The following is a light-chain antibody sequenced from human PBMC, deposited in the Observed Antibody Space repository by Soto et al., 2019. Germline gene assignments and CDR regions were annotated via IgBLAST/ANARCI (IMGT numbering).Light chain of an antibody. V-gene: IGKV3-20*01. CDR2: GAS. J-gene: IGKJ4*01. Sequence: EIVLTQSPGTLSLSPGERATLSCRASQSVKSNYLAWYQQKPGQAPRLIIYGASSRATGIPDRFSGSGSGTDFTLTTSRLEPEDFAVYYCQQYGSSPLTFGGGTKVEIK. CDR1: QSVKSNY. CDR3: QQYGSSPLT.